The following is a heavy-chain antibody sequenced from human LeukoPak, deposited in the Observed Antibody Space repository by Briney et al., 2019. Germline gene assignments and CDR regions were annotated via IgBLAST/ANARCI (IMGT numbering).Heavy chain of an antibody. CDR2: ISGSGDST. V-gene: IGHV3-23*01. J-gene: IGHJ4*02. Sequence: GGTLRLSCAASGFTFSSYGMSWVRQDPGKGLEWVSAISGSGDSTYYADSVKGRFTISRDNSKSTLYLQMNSLRAEDTAVYYCARRLNYDILTGYYSGGYYFDYWGQGTLVTVSS. CDR3: ARRLNYDILTGYYSGGYYFDY. CDR1: GFTFSSYG. D-gene: IGHD3-9*01.